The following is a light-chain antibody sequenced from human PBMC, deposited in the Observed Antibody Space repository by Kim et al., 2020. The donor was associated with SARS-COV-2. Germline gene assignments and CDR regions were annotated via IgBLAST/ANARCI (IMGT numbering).Light chain of an antibody. CDR2: GKN. J-gene: IGLJ1*01. CDR3: NSRDSSGNHHV. Sequence: ALGQTVRITCQGDTLRSYYASWYQQQPGQAPVLVIYGKNNRPSGIPDRFSGSSSGNTASLTITGAQAEDEADYYCNSRDSSGNHHVFGTGTKVTVL. CDR1: TLRSYY. V-gene: IGLV3-19*01.